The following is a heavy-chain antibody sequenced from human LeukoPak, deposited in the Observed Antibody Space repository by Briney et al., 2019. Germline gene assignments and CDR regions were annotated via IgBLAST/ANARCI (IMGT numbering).Heavy chain of an antibody. CDR3: ASSSGWYDKVDY. V-gene: IGHV4-39*01. D-gene: IGHD6-19*01. CDR1: GGSISSSTYY. Sequence: KPSETLSLTCNVSGGSISSSTYYWGWIRQPPGKGLEWIGSIYYSGSTYYNPSLKSRATISVDTSKNQFSLNLTSVTAADTAVFYCASSSGWYDKVDYWGQGTLSPSPQ. CDR2: IYYSGST. J-gene: IGHJ4*02.